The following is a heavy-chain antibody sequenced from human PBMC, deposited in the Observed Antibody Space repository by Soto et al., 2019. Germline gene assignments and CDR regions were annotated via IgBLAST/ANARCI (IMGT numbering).Heavy chain of an antibody. V-gene: IGHV1-3*01. CDR2: INAGNGNT. Sequence: QVQLVQSGAEVKKPGASVKVSCKASGYTFTRYAMYWVRQAPGQRLEWMGWINAGNGNTKYSQKFQGRVTITRDTSASTAYMELSSLRSEDTAVYYCARDLGFGLSDYWGQGTLVTVSS. CDR1: GYTFTRYA. D-gene: IGHD3-10*01. J-gene: IGHJ4*02. CDR3: ARDLGFGLSDY.